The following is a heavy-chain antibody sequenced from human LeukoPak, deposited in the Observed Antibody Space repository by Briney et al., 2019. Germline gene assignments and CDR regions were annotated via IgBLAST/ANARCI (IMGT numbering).Heavy chain of an antibody. CDR2: IDSSSSTI. Sequence: GGSLRLSCAASGFTFSSYSMNWVRQAPGKGLEWVSYIDSSSSTIYYADSVKGRFTISRDNAKNSLYLHMNSLRAEDTAVYYCARGYFDWSSTRVFGYWGQGTLVTVSS. V-gene: IGHV3-48*01. CDR1: GFTFSSYS. CDR3: ARGYFDWSSTRVFGY. J-gene: IGHJ4*02. D-gene: IGHD3-9*01.